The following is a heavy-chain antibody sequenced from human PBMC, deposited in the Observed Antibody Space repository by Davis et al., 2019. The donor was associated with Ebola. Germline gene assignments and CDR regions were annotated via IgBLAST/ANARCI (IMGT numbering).Heavy chain of an antibody. CDR1: GFSLINYW. Sequence: ESLKLPCAASGFSLINYWMNWVRQAPGKGLEWVASIKQGGSEKYYVDSVKGRFTISTDNAKNSLYLQMNSLRAEDTAVYYCTRGYGWTDYWGQGTLVTVSS. D-gene: IGHD5-18*01. CDR2: IKQGGSEK. V-gene: IGHV3-7*03. J-gene: IGHJ4*02. CDR3: TRGYGWTDY.